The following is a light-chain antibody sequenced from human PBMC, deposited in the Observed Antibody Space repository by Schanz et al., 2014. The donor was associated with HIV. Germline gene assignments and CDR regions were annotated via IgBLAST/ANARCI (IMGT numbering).Light chain of an antibody. Sequence: QSVLTQPPSASGTPGKGVTISCSGSNSNIGSYYVNWYQQFPGTAPRLLVYGQNERPSGVPDRFTGSQSGTSASLAISGLQFDDETLYYCAAWDYTLNGPLFGGGTKLTVL. J-gene: IGLJ2*01. V-gene: IGLV1-44*01. CDR2: GQN. CDR1: NSNIGSYY. CDR3: AAWDYTLNGPL.